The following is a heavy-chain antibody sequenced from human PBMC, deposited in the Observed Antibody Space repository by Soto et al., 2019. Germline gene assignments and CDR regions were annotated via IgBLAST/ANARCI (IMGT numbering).Heavy chain of an antibody. CDR1: GYTFTSYA. CDR3: ARDIVATFDYYGMDV. Sequence: GASVKVSCKASGYTFTSYAMHWVRQAPGQRLEWMGWINAGNGNTKYSQKFQGRVTITRDTSASTAYMELSSLRSEDTAVYYCARDIVATFDYYGMDVWGQGTTVTVSS. V-gene: IGHV1-3*01. CDR2: INAGNGNT. D-gene: IGHD5-12*01. J-gene: IGHJ6*02.